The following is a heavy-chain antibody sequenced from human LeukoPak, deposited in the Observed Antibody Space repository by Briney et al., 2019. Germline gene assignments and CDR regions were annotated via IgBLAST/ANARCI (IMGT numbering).Heavy chain of an antibody. D-gene: IGHD5-12*01. CDR3: ARRRGYSGPVDY. CDR2: IYYSGST. CDR1: GGSISSSSYY. J-gene: IGHJ4*02. V-gene: IGHV4-39*01. Sequence: SETLSLTCTVSGGSISSSSYYWGWIRRPPGKGLEWIGSIYYSGSTYYNPSLKSRVTISVDTSKNQFSLKLSSVTAADTAVYYWARRRGYSGPVDYWGQGTLVTVSS.